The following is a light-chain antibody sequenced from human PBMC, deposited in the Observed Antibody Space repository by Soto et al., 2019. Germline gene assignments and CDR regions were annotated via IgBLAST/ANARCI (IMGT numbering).Light chain of an antibody. CDR1: SSDVGGYNY. CDR3: SSYTSSLYV. Sequence: QSVLTQPASVSGSPGQSITISGTGTSSDVGGYNYVSRYQQHPGKAPKLMIYEVSNRPSGVSNRFSGSKSGNTASLTISGLQAEDEADYYCSSYTSSLYVFGTGTKVTVL. J-gene: IGLJ1*01. V-gene: IGLV2-14*01. CDR2: EVS.